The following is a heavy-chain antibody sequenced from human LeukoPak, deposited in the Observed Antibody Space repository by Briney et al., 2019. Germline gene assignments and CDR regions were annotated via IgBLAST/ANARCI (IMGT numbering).Heavy chain of an antibody. CDR2: INPNSGGT. J-gene: IGHJ5*02. Sequence: ASVKVSCKASGYTFTGYYMHWVRQAPGQGLEWMGWINPNSGGTNYAQKFQGRVTMTRDTSISTAYMELSSLRSEDTAVYYCARAPNGYGDWFDPWGQGTLVTVSS. CDR1: GYTFTGYY. D-gene: IGHD5-12*01. CDR3: ARAPNGYGDWFDP. V-gene: IGHV1-2*02.